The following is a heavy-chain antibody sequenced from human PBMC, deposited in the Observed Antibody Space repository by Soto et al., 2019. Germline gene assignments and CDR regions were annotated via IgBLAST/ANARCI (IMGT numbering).Heavy chain of an antibody. V-gene: IGHV4-59*12. J-gene: IGHJ4*02. D-gene: IGHD4-17*01. Sequence: PSETLSLTCTVSGGSISNYYWSWIRQPPGKELEWIGYIYYSGSTNYNPSLKSRVTISVDTSKNQFSLQLNSVTPEDTAVYYCARSALHDYGDYVVDYWGQGTLVTVSS. CDR2: IYYSGST. CDR3: ARSALHDYGDYVVDY. CDR1: GGSISNYY.